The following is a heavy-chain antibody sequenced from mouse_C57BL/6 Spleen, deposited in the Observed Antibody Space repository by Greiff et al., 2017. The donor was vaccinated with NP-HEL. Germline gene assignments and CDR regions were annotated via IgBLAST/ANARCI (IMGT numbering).Heavy chain of an antibody. CDR1: GYTFTEYT. D-gene: IGHD1-1*01. J-gene: IGHJ3*01. Sequence: VQLQQSGAELVKPGASVKLSCKASGYTFTEYTIHWVKQRSGQGLEWIGWFYPGSGSIKYNEKFKDKATLTADKYSSTVDMRLSRLTSVVSAVYVSARHEDPFITTVARFAYWGQGTLVTVSA. CDR2: FYPGSGSI. CDR3: ARHEDPFITTVARFAY. V-gene: IGHV1-62-2*01.